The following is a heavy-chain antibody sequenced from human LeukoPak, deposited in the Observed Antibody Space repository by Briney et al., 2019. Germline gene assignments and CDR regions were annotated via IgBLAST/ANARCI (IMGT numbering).Heavy chain of an antibody. Sequence: SETLSLTCTVSGGSIISYYWSWIRQPPGKGLEWIGYIYYSGSTNYNPSLKSRVNISVDTSKNQFSLKLSSVTAADTALYYCARGRGWFDPWGQGTLVIVSS. J-gene: IGHJ5*02. CDR3: ARGRGWFDP. V-gene: IGHV4-59*01. CDR1: GGSIISYY. D-gene: IGHD3-10*01. CDR2: IYYSGST.